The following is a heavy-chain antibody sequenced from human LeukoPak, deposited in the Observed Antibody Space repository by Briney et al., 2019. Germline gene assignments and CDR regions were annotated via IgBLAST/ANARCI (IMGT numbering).Heavy chain of an antibody. J-gene: IGHJ4*02. V-gene: IGHV3-30*04. D-gene: IGHD6-19*01. Sequence: GGSLRLSCAASGPTFSSYAMHWVRQAPGKGLEWVAVISYDGSNKYYADSVKGRFTISRDNSKNTLYLQMNSLRAEDTAVYYCARDSSSGSAAFDYWGQGTLVTVSS. CDR2: ISYDGSNK. CDR1: GPTFSSYA. CDR3: ARDSSSGSAAFDY.